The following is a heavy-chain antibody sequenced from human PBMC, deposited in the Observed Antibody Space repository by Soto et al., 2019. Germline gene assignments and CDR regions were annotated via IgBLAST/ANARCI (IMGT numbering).Heavy chain of an antibody. CDR3: ARGGYYDSSGSRNYFYYGMNV. Sequence: QVQLVQSGAEVKKPGASVKVSCKASGYTFSSYGINWVRQAPGQGLEWLGWVSPYDGYTNYAQILQGRVSMTTDTSTKTAYMEVRSLRSDDTAVNYCARGGYYDSSGSRNYFYYGMNVWGQGTTVTVSS. D-gene: IGHD3-22*01. CDR1: GYTFSSYG. CDR2: VSPYDGYT. J-gene: IGHJ6*02. V-gene: IGHV1-18*01.